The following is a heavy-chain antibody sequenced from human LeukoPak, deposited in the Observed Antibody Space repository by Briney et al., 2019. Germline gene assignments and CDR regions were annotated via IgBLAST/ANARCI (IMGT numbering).Heavy chain of an antibody. V-gene: IGHV6-1*01. CDR3: AREESPLSGLSITYYYGMDV. CDR2: TYYRSKLYN. D-gene: IGHD3-10*01. CDR1: GDSFSINSAA. J-gene: IGHJ6*02. Sequence: SQTLALTCAISGDSFSINSAAWNWSRQSPSRGLEWLGRTYYRSKLYNDYAVSVKSRITINPDTSKNQFSLQLNSVTPEATAVYYCAREESPLSGLSITYYYGMDVWGQGTTVTVSS.